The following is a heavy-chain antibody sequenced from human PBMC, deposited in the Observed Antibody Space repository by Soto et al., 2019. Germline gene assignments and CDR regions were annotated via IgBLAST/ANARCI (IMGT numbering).Heavy chain of an antibody. J-gene: IGHJ5*02. Sequence: QVQLVQSGAVVKKPGSSVKVSCKASGGTFSDYAFTWVRQAPGQGLEWMGGIIPIFAKADYAQKFQGRVTITTDESTSTAYMELSSLRSEDTAMYFCTTSPSSGWYNGFDPWGPGTLVTVSS. CDR3: TTSPSSGWYNGFDP. D-gene: IGHD6-19*01. V-gene: IGHV1-69*05. CDR2: IIPIFAKA. CDR1: GGTFSDYA.